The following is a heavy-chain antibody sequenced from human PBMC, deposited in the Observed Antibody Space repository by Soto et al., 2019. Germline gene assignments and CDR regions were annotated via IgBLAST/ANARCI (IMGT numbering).Heavy chain of an antibody. D-gene: IGHD5-12*01. CDR1: GFTFSSYA. CDR3: ARDALRLLATGLNWFDP. Sequence: PGGSLRLSCAASGFTFSSYAMHWVRQAPGKGPEWVAVISYDGSNKYYADSVKGRFTISRDNAKNSLYLQMNSLRAEDTAVYYCARDALRLLATGLNWFDPWGQGTLVTVPS. V-gene: IGHV3-30-3*01. J-gene: IGHJ5*02. CDR2: ISYDGSNK.